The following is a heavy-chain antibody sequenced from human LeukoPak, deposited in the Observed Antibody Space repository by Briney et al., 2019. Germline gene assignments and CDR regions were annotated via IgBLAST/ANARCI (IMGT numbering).Heavy chain of an antibody. CDR3: ASRGVVGTTIVDY. CDR2: MYHSGST. J-gene: IGHJ4*02. D-gene: IGHD1-26*01. CDR1: GYSISSGYY. Sequence: SETLSLTCTVSGYSISSGYYWGWIRQPPGKGLEWIGSMYHSGSTYYNPSLKSRVTISVDTSKNQFSLKLSSVTAADTAVYYCASRGVVGTTIVDYWGLGTLVTVSS. V-gene: IGHV4-38-2*02.